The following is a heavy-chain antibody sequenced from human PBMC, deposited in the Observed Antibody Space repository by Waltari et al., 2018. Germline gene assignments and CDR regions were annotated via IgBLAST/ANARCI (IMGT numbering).Heavy chain of an antibody. CDR2: IYTSGSN. Sequence: QVQLQESGPGLVKPSQTLSLTCTVSGGSISSGSYYWSWIRQPAGKGLEWIGRIYTSGSNNYNPSLKSRVTISVDTSKNQFSLKLSSVTAADAAGYYCASVQWLVLVYWGQGTLVTVSS. CDR1: GGSISSGSYY. CDR3: ASVQWLVLVY. V-gene: IGHV4-61*02. J-gene: IGHJ4*02. D-gene: IGHD6-19*01.